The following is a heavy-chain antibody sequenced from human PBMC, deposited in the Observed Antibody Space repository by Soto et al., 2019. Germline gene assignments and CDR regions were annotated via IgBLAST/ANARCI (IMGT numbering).Heavy chain of an antibody. CDR1: GGSISSGDYY. D-gene: IGHD6-13*01. CDR2: IYYSGST. V-gene: IGHV4-30-4*01. J-gene: IGHJ5*02. CDR3: ARERPDGSRLDP. Sequence: QVQLQESGPGLVKPSQTLSLTCTVSGGSISSGDYYWSWIRQPPGKGLEWIGYIYYSGSTYYNPSLNSRVTISVDTSQNQFSLKLSSGTAADPAVYYCARERPDGSRLDPWGQGTLVTVSS.